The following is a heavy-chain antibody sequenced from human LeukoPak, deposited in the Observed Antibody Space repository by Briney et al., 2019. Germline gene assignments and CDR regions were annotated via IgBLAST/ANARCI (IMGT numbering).Heavy chain of an antibody. CDR1: GGSISSYY. CDR2: IYHSGST. Sequence: SETLSLTCTVSGGSISSYYWSWIRQPPGKRLEWIGSIYHSGSTYYNPSLKSRVTISVDTSKNQFSLKLSSVTAADTAVYYCAREGCSGGSCYSPTRQNRPFDYWAREPWSPSPQ. D-gene: IGHD2-15*01. J-gene: IGHJ4*02. CDR3: AREGCSGGSCYSPTRQNRPFDY. V-gene: IGHV4-59*12.